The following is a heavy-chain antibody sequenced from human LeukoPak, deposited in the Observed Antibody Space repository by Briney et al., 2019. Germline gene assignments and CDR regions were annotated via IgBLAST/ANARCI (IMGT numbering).Heavy chain of an antibody. Sequence: GGSLRLSCAASGFTFSSYSMNWVRRAPGKGLEWVSSISSSSSYIYYADSVKGRFTISRDNAKNSLYLQMNSLRAEDTAVYYCARVDDYSNSLDYWGQGTLVTVSS. CDR3: ARVDDYSNSLDY. V-gene: IGHV3-21*01. CDR2: ISSSSSYI. CDR1: GFTFSSYS. J-gene: IGHJ4*02. D-gene: IGHD4-11*01.